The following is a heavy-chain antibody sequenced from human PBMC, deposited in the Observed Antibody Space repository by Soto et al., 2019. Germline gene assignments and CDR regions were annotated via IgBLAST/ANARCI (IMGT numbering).Heavy chain of an antibody. CDR1: GGSISSYY. Sequence: QVQLQESGPGLVKPSETLSLTCTVSGGSISSYYWNWIRQPPGKGLEWIGYIYYSGNTNYNPSLKSRVTISVDPSKNQFSLKLSSVTAADTAVYYCARRIPVAHWYFDLWGRGTLVTVSS. CDR3: ARRIPVAHWYFDL. CDR2: IYYSGNT. V-gene: IGHV4-59*08. D-gene: IGHD6-19*01. J-gene: IGHJ2*01.